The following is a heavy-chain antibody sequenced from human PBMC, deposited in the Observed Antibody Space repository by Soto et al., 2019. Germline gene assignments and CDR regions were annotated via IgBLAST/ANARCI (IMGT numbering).Heavy chain of an antibody. CDR2: ISWNSGSI. J-gene: IGHJ6*02. CDR3: AKEKHWLVRGYYYYGMDV. Sequence: LRLSCAASGFTFDDYAMHWVRQAPGKGLEWVSGISWNSGSIGYADSVKGRFTISRDNAKNSLYLQMNSLRAEDTALYYCAKEKHWLVRGYYYYGMDVWGQGTTVTVSS. V-gene: IGHV3-9*01. D-gene: IGHD6-19*01. CDR1: GFTFDDYA.